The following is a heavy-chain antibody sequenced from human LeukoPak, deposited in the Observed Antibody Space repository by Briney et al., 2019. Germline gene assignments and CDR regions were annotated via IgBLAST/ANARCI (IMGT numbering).Heavy chain of an antibody. CDR1: GSTFSSYG. J-gene: IGHJ4*02. D-gene: IGHD3-10*01. CDR2: ISYDGSNK. CDR3: AKKLETWFGESASDY. Sequence: PGGSLRLSCAASGSTFSSYGMQWVRQAPGKGLEWVAVISYDGSNKYHADSVKGRFTISRDNSKNTLYLQMNSLRAEDTAVYYCAKKLETWFGESASDYWGQGTLVTVSP. V-gene: IGHV3-30*18.